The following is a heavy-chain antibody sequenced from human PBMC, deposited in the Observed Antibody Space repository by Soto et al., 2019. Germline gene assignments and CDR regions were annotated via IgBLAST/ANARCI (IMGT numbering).Heavy chain of an antibody. J-gene: IGHJ4*02. CDR2: ISSSSGTI. CDR3: ARGTHSSKTDFDY. CDR1: GFTFSGYY. D-gene: IGHD6-13*01. V-gene: IGHV3-11*01. Sequence: PGGSLRRSCGASGFTFSGYYMTWIRQAPGNGLEWVSYISSSSGTISYADSVKGRFTISRDNAKNSLYLQLNSLRAEDTAVYYCARGTHSSKTDFDYWGQGTLVTVSS.